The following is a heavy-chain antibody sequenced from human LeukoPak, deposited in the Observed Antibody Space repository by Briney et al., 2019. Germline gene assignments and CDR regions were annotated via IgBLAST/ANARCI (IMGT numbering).Heavy chain of an antibody. D-gene: IGHD3-9*01. CDR3: ARGARPFDWIQDDAFDI. Sequence: ASVKVSCKASGYTFTNYYISWVRQAPGQGLECMGWISAYNGNTNYAQKLQGRVTMTTDTSTSTAYMELRSLRSDDTAVYYCARGARPFDWIQDDAFDIWGQGTMVTVSS. V-gene: IGHV1-18*01. CDR2: ISAYNGNT. CDR1: GYTFTNYY. J-gene: IGHJ3*02.